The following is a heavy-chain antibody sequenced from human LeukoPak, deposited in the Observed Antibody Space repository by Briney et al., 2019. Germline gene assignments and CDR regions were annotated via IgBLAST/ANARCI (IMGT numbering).Heavy chain of an antibody. CDR1: GFTFSSYA. D-gene: IGHD3-22*01. CDR2: ISYDGSNK. CDR3: ATHYYDSSGYYSPDY. J-gene: IGHJ4*02. V-gene: IGHV3-30-3*01. Sequence: GGSLRLSCAASGFTFSSYAMHWVRQAPGKGLEWVAIISYDGSNKYYADSVKGRFTISRDNSKNTLYLQINSLRAEDTAVYYCATHYYDSSGYYSPDYWGQGTLVTVSS.